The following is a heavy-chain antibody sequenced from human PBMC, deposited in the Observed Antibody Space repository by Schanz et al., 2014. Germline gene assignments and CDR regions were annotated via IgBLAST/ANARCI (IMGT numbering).Heavy chain of an antibody. Sequence: EVQLVESGGGFVQPGGSLGLSCVVSGFTVSSDHMSWVRQAPGKGLEWVSSISSSSSYIYYADSVKGRFTISRDNAKNSLYLQMNSLRAEDTAVYYCARDGDRFYHNYYMDVWGKGTTVTVSS. V-gene: IGHV3-21*01. CDR2: ISSSSSYI. CDR3: ARDGDRFYHNYYMDV. J-gene: IGHJ6*03. CDR1: GFTVSSDH. D-gene: IGHD4-17*01.